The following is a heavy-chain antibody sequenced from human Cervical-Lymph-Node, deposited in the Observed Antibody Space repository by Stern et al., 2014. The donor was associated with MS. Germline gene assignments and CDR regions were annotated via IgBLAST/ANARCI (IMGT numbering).Heavy chain of an antibody. Sequence: QLVQSGPEVKKPGASVMVSCKTSGYTFTNYYIHWVRQAPGQGLEWMGIINPNGSVTASAQKFQGRLTMTRNTSTTTVYMRLITLTSEDTAMYYCTRAVGGVGREWGQGTLVFVSS. V-gene: IGHV1-46*01. D-gene: IGHD3-16*01. CDR2: INPNGSVT. J-gene: IGHJ4*02. CDR1: GYTFTNYY. CDR3: TRAVGGVGRE.